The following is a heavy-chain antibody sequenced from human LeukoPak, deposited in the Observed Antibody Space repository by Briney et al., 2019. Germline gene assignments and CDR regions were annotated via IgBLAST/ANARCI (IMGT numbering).Heavy chain of an antibody. CDR2: IYGGGDT. V-gene: IGHV3-66*01. J-gene: IGHJ4*02. CDR1: GFTVSSNH. CDR3: ARSPSRAYFDS. Sequence: GGSLRLSCAASGFTVSSNHMSWVRQAPGKGLEWVSVIYGGGDTYYADSVKGRFSISRDNSKNTLYLQMNSLRAEDTAVYYCARSPSRAYFDSWGQGTLVTVSS. D-gene: IGHD6-6*01.